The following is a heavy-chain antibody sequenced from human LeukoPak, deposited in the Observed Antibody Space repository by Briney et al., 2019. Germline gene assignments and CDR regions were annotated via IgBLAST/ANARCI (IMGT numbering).Heavy chain of an antibody. J-gene: IGHJ4*02. V-gene: IGHV4-38-2*01. CDR1: GYSISSGYY. Sequence: SETLSLTCAVSGYSISSGYYRGRIRPPPGKGLECIGTMYPSGSTHYNPSLKRRVTILIESSNNQLFLRLTSVAAAHTAMYYCARKAAPTSWCDYWGQGTLVTVTS. D-gene: IGHD6-6*01. CDR3: ARKAAPTSWCDY. CDR2: MYPSGST.